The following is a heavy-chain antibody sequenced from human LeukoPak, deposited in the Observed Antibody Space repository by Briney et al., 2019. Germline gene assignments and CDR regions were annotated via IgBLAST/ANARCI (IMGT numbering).Heavy chain of an antibody. J-gene: IGHJ5*02. V-gene: IGHV1-18*01. D-gene: IGHD6-13*01. Sequence: ASVNVSCKASGYTFTNYGISWLRQAPGQGPEWMGWISAYSGHTNYVQKLQGRVTMTTDTSTSTAYMELRSLRSDDTAVYYCARDNHSGSWSWFDPWGQGTLVSVSS. CDR2: ISAYSGHT. CDR1: GYTFTNYG. CDR3: ARDNHSGSWSWFDP.